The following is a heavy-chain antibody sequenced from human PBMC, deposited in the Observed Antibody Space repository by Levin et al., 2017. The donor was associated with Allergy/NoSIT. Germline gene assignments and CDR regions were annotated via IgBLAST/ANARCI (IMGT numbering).Heavy chain of an antibody. CDR3: AKAGYNTAWYWSEFDS. CDR1: GFTFNSHG. Sequence: GGSLRLSCAASGFTFNSHGMQWVRQAPGKGLEWVAVISSDGSNEYYADSAKGRFTISRDNSKNMLYLQMNNLRAEDTAMYYCAKAGYNTAWYWSEFDSWCQGSLVSVSS. J-gene: IGHJ4*02. V-gene: IGHV3-30*18. CDR2: ISSDGSNE. D-gene: IGHD6-19*01.